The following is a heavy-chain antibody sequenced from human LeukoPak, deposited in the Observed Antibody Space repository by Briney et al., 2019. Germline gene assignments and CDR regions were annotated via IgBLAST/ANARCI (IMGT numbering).Heavy chain of an antibody. Sequence: GESLKISCKASGYSFTSYWIGWVRQMPGKSLECLGIIYPADSDTRYSPSFEGQVTMSADKSMSTAYLQWSSLKASDTAMYYCARLTGSFHYYFDYWGQGTLGTVSS. J-gene: IGHJ4*02. V-gene: IGHV5-51*01. CDR2: IYPADSDT. CDR3: ARLTGSFHYYFDY. CDR1: GYSFTSYW. D-gene: IGHD1-26*01.